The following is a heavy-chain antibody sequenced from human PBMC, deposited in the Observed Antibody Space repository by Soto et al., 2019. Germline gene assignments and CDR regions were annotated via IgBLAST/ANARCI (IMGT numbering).Heavy chain of an antibody. J-gene: IGHJ1*01. Sequence: PSVKVSCKASGYTFTHYHVYWVRQAPGRGLEWLGMINPSGGSTTYAQNLQGRVTVTRDTSTNTVYMELSSLRSEDTAVYYCAREAINSSGYSRYFQHWGQGTLVTVSS. V-gene: IGHV1-46*01. CDR3: AREAINSSGYSRYFQH. CDR2: INPSGGST. CDR1: GYTFTHYH. D-gene: IGHD3-22*01.